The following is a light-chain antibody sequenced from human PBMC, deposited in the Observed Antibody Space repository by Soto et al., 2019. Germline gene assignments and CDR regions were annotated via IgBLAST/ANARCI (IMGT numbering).Light chain of an antibody. CDR2: GAS. Sequence: EIVLTQSPGTLSLSPGETATLSCRASQSVSSSYLAWYQQKPDQAPRLLIYGASSRATGIPDRFSGSGSGTDFTLTISRLEPEEFAVYYCQQYGSSPYTFGQGTNLEIK. CDR3: QQYGSSPYT. V-gene: IGKV3-20*01. J-gene: IGKJ2*01. CDR1: QSVSSSY.